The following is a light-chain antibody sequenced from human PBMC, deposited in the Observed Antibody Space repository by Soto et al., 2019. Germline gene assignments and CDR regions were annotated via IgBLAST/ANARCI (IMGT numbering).Light chain of an antibody. J-gene: IGKJ1*01. CDR3: QHYNNGPR. CDR2: GAS. CDR1: QSVSSSY. Sequence: IVLTQSPGTLSLSPGERATLSCRASQSVSSSYLAWYQQRPGQAPRLLIYGASRRATGVPARFRGSGSGTEFTLTISSLQSEDFAVYYCQHYNNGPRFGQGTKVDIK. V-gene: IGKV3-15*01.